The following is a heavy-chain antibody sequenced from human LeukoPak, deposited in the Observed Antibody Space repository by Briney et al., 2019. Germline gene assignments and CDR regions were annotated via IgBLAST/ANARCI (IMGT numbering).Heavy chain of an antibody. J-gene: IGHJ6*03. CDR1: GYTFTSYV. V-gene: IGHV1-2*02. CDR2: INPNSGGT. Sequence: GASVKVSCKTSGYTFTSYVMNWVRQAPGQGLEWMGWINPNSGGTNYAQKFQGRVTMTRDTSITTAYMELSRLTSDDTAVYYCVRASFHGYYYYYMDVWGKGTTVIVSS. CDR3: VRASFHGYYYYYMDV.